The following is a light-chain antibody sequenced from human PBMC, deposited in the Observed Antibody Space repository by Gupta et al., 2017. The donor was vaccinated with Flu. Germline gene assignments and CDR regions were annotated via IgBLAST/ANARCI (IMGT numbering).Light chain of an antibody. CDR2: AAS. V-gene: IGKV1-39*01. CDR1: QTINSY. Sequence: TCRASQTINSYLNWYQQKTGKAPKHLIYAASSLQSGVPSRFCGSGSGTDFTLTISSRQPEDFATYYCQQNYSTPPVTFGQGTKVGIK. J-gene: IGKJ2*01. CDR3: QQNYSTPPVT.